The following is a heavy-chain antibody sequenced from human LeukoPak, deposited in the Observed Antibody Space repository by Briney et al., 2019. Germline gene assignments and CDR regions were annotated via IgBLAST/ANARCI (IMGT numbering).Heavy chain of an antibody. D-gene: IGHD3/OR15-3a*01. CDR3: ARGTWTYFAY. CDR1: GGSISSGDYY. J-gene: IGHJ4*02. V-gene: IGHV4-61*02. CDR2: IYCSGST. Sequence: SQTLSLTCTVSGGSISSGDYYWTWIRQPPGKGLEWIGRIYCSGSTNYNPSLKSRLTISLDTSKNQFSLKLSSVTAADTAVYYGARGTWTYFAYWGERTLVPVSS.